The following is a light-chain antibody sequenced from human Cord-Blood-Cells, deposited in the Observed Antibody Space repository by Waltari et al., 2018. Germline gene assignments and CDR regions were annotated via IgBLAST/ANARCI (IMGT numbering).Light chain of an antibody. CDR2: RNN. J-gene: IGLJ3*02. CDR1: SSNIGSNY. V-gene: IGLV1-47*01. CDR3: AAWDDSLSGWV. Sequence: QSVLTQPPSASGTPGQRVTISCSGSSSNIGSNYVYWYQQLPGTAPKLLIYRNNPRPSGVPDLFSGSTSGTSASLAISGLRSEDEADYYCAAWDDSLSGWVFGGGTKLTVL.